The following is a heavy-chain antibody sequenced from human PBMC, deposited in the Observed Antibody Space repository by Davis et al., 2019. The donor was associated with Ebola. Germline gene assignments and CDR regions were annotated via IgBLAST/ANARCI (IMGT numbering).Heavy chain of an antibody. V-gene: IGHV3-30*03. CDR2: ISYDGSNK. CDR1: GFTFSSYG. CDR3: TRDRIYSSSWYGTDY. J-gene: IGHJ4*02. D-gene: IGHD6-13*01. Sequence: GGSLRLSCAASGFTFSSYGMHWVRQAPGKGLEWVAVISYDGSNKYYADSVKGRFTISRDNSKNTLYLQMNSLKTEDTAVYYCTRDRIYSSSWYGTDYWGQGTLVTVSS.